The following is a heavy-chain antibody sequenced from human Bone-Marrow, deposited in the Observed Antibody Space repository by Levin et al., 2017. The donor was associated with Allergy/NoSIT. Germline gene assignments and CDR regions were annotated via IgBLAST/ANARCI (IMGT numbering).Heavy chain of an antibody. D-gene: IGHD2/OR15-2a*01. CDR1: GFTFSLYS. Sequence: GESLKISCAASGFTFSLYSMNWVRQAPGKGLEWVSSISSSGTDMYNADSVKGRFTISRDNAKNSLNLQMSSLRAEDTAVYYCARGIIGDVRVAHKEAFDIWGQGTMVTVSS. CDR2: ISSSGTDM. CDR3: ARGIIGDVRVAHKEAFDI. J-gene: IGHJ3*02. V-gene: IGHV3-21*01.